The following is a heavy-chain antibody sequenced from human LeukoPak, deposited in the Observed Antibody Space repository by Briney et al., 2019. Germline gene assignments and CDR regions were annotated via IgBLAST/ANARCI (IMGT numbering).Heavy chain of an antibody. J-gene: IGHJ4*02. V-gene: IGHV4-31*03. CDR3: ARGSTATLNFDY. Sequence: PSQTLSLTCTVAGGSISSGGYYWSWIRQHPGKGLEWIGYIYYSGSTYYNPSLKSRVTISVDTSKNQFSLKLSSVTAADTAVYYCARGSTATLNFDYWGQGTLVTVSS. CDR1: GGSISSGGYY. D-gene: IGHD4-17*01. CDR2: IYYSGST.